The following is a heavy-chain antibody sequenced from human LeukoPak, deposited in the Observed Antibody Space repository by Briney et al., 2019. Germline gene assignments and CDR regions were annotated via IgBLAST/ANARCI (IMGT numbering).Heavy chain of an antibody. Sequence: SETLSLTCTVSGGSISSYYWSWIRQPPEKGLEWIGYIYYSGSTNYNPSLKSRVTISVDTSKNQFSLKLSSVTAADTAVYYCASEYCSSTSCSFDYWGQGTLVTVSS. D-gene: IGHD2-2*01. J-gene: IGHJ4*02. CDR3: ASEYCSSTSCSFDY. CDR2: IYYSGST. CDR1: GGSISSYY. V-gene: IGHV4-59*01.